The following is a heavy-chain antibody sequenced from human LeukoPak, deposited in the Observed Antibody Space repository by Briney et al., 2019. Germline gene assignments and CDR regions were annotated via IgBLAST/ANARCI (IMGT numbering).Heavy chain of an antibody. J-gene: IGHJ6*03. Sequence: GGSLRLSSAASGFTFSNALMSWVRQAPGKGLEWVGRIKSKTDGGTTDYAAPVKGRFTISRDDSKNTLYLQMNSLKTEDTAVYYCTTAALGVCYMDVWGKGTTVTVSS. CDR1: GFTFSNAL. V-gene: IGHV3-15*01. CDR2: IKSKTDGGTT. D-gene: IGHD5/OR15-5a*01. CDR3: TTAALGVCYMDV.